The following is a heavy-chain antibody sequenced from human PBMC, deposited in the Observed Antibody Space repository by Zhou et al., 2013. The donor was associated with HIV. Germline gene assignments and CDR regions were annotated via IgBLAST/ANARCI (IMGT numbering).Heavy chain of an antibody. CDR1: GYTFTTSD. Sequence: QVQLVQSGAEVKKPGASVKVSCKASGYTFTTSDIHWVRQASGQGLEWMGWINPNSGKGYYAQRFQGRVTMSRNISTTTAHIELSSLTSEDTAVYYCGRRGSWGDRTTIIRGGVDVWGQGTTVSVSS. D-gene: IGHD3-10*01. CDR3: GRRGSWGDRTTIIRGGVDV. J-gene: IGHJ6*02. V-gene: IGHV1-8*01. CDR2: INPNSGKG.